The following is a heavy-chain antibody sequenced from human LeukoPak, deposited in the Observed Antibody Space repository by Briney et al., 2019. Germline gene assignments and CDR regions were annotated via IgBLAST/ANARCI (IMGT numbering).Heavy chain of an antibody. CDR1: GYTFTSYY. D-gene: IGHD3-10*01. CDR2: INPSGGST. V-gene: IGHV1-46*01. CDR3: ARTIYGSGKRGDWFDP. J-gene: IGHJ5*02. Sequence: GASVTVSCKASGYTFTSYYMHWVRQAPGQGLEWMGIINPSGGSTSYAQKFQGRVTMTRDTSTSTVYMELSSLRSEDTAVYYCARTIYGSGKRGDWFDPWGQGTLVTVSS.